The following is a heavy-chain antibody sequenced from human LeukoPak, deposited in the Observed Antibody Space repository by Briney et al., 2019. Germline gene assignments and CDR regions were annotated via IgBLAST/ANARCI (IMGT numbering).Heavy chain of an antibody. V-gene: IGHV4-59*01. CDR2: IYYSGST. J-gene: IGHJ6*03. CDR3: AREARSGSSDYHYMDV. Sequence: PSETLSLTCTVSGGSISSYYWSWIRQPPGKGLEWIGYIYYSGSTNYNPSLKSRVTISVDTSKNQFSLKLSSVTAADTAVYYCAREARSGSSDYHYMDVWGKGTTVTVSS. D-gene: IGHD6-19*01. CDR1: GGSISSYY.